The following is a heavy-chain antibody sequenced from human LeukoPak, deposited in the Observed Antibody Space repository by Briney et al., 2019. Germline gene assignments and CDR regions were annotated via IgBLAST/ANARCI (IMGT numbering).Heavy chain of an antibody. CDR2: ISAYNGNT. CDR3: ARESGGSGWYDFDY. V-gene: IGHV1-18*01. CDR1: GYTFTSYG. Sequence: ASVKVSCKASGYTFTSYGISWVRQAPGQGLEGMGWISAYNGNTNYAQKLQGRVTMTTDTSTSTAYMELSSLRSEDTAVYYCARESGGSGWYDFDYWGQGTLVTVSS. J-gene: IGHJ4*02. D-gene: IGHD6-19*01.